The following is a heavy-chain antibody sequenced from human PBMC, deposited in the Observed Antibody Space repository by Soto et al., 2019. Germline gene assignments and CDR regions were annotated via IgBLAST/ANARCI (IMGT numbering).Heavy chain of an antibody. CDR2: ISYDGSNK. J-gene: IGHJ6*02. CDR3: AREEEGVVVPVAIWAYYYYGMDV. D-gene: IGHD2-2*01. Sequence: PGGSLRLSCAASGFTFSSYAMHWVRQAPGKGLEWVAVISYDGSNKYYADSVEGRFTISRDNSKNTLYLQMNSLRAEDTAVYYCAREEEGVVVPVAIWAYYYYGMDVWGQGTTVTVSS. CDR1: GFTFSSYA. V-gene: IGHV3-30-3*01.